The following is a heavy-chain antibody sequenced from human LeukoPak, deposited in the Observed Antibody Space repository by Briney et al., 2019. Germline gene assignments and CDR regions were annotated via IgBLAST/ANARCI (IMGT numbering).Heavy chain of an antibody. CDR1: GGSISSYY. J-gene: IGHJ6*02. CDR2: IYYSGST. V-gene: IGHV4-59*01. Sequence: SETLSLTCSVSGGSISSYYWSWIRQPPGKGLEWIGYIYYSGSTNYNPSLKSRVTISVDTSKNQFSLKLSSVTAADTAVYYCARDRLYGMDVWGQGTTVTVSS. CDR3: ARDRLYGMDV.